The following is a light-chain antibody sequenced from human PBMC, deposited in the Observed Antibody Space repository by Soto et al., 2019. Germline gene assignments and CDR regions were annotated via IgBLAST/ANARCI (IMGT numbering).Light chain of an antibody. J-gene: IGKJ5*01. CDR3: QQHDILPIT. CDR2: GAS. Sequence: EIVLTQSPATLSLSPGERATLSCRASQSISQSLAWYQHKPGQAPRLLISGASRRATGIPDRFSGAGSGTDFTLTISRLEPEDFALYYCQQHDILPITFGQGTRLEIK. V-gene: IGKV3-20*01. CDR1: QSISQS.